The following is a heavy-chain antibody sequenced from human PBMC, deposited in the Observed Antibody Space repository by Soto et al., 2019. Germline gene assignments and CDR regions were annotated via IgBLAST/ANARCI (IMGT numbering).Heavy chain of an antibody. J-gene: IGHJ6*03. CDR2: INHSGST. CDR1: GGSFSGYY. V-gene: IGHV4-34*01. Sequence: TSQTLSLTCAVYGGSFSGYYWSWIRQPPGKGLEWIGEINHSGSTNYNPSLKSRVTISVDTSKNQFSLKLRSVTAADTAVYYCASLEIYYDFWSGTSAPDYYMDAWGKGTTVTVSS. CDR3: ASLEIYYDFWSGTSAPDYYMDA. D-gene: IGHD3-3*01.